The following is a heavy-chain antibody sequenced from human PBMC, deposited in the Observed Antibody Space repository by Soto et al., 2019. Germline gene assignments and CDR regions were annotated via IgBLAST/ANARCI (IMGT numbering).Heavy chain of an antibody. CDR1: GYTFTSYF. Sequence: QVQLVQSGAEVKKPGASVKVSCKASGYTFTSYFIHWVRQAPGQGLEWMGVFDPSGVATNSAQKFQGRLTMTRDTSTSTVYMDLTSLGSDDTALHYCARVSRGAFDIWGQGTLVTVSS. CDR3: ARVSRGAFDI. CDR2: FDPSGVAT. V-gene: IGHV1-46*01. J-gene: IGHJ3*02.